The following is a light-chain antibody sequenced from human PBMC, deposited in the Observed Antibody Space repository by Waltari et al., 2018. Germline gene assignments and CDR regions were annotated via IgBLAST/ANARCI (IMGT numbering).Light chain of an antibody. J-gene: IGKJ3*01. CDR2: WAS. Sequence: DIVMTQSPDSLAVSLGERATINCKSSQSVLYSPNNKNYLAWYQHKPGQPPKLFIYWASTRESGVPDRFSGSGSGADFTLTISSLQAEDVAVYYCQQNYNTPGFTFGPGTTVDLK. CDR1: QSVLYSPNNKNY. V-gene: IGKV4-1*01. CDR3: QQNYNTPGFT.